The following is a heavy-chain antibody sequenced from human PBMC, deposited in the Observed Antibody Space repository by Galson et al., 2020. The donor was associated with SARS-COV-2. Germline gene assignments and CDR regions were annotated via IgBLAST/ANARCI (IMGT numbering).Heavy chain of an antibody. CDR2: IYQSGAT. J-gene: IGHJ2*01. D-gene: IGHD5-18*01. Sequence: SETLSITCAVSGGSISSGGYSWTWIRQPPGKGLEWIGYIYQSGATHYNPSLKSRLTISLDRSKKQLSLDLRSVDVADSAVYYCARRYTHGRSPYWYFDRWGRGSLVTVSS. CDR3: ARRYTHGRSPYWYFDR. CDR1: GGSISSGGYS. V-gene: IGHV4-30-2*01.